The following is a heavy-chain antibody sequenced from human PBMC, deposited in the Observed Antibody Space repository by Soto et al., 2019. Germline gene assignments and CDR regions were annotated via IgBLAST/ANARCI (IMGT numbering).Heavy chain of an antibody. D-gene: IGHD6-19*01. Sequence: LACAAFAFTFSSYSINRVRQAPGKGLEWVASISYNGSTNYYADSVKGLFTISRDNTKHTLYLQMNMLGAEDTAVYYCAREKTIAVSGNDAFDIWGQGTMVTVSS. V-gene: IGHV3-30-3*01. J-gene: IGHJ3*02. CDR2: ISYNGSTN. CDR3: AREKTIAVSGNDAFDI. CDR1: AFTFSSYS.